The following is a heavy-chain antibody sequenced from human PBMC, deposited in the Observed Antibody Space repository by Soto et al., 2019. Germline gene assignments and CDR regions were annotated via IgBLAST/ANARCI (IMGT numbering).Heavy chain of an antibody. CDR1: GGSISSYY. CDR2: IYYSGST. Sequence: PSETLSLTCTVSGGSISSYYWSWIRQPPGKGLEWIGYIYYSGSTNYNPSLKSRVTISVDTSKNQFSLKLSSVTAADTAVYYCANDGYYERSGYYSYYFDYWGQGTLVTVSS. CDR3: ANDGYYERSGYYSYYFDY. V-gene: IGHV4-59*12. J-gene: IGHJ4*02. D-gene: IGHD3-22*01.